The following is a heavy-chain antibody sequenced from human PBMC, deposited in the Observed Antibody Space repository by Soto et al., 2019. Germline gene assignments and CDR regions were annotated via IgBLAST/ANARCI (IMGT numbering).Heavy chain of an antibody. CDR2: IYHSGST. CDR3: ARDGAGAYGLGWFDP. V-gene: IGHV4-31*03. J-gene: IGHJ5*02. CDR1: GDSISRGGYY. Sequence: QVQLQESGPGLVKPSQTLSLTCTVSGDSISRGGYYWNWLRQHPRKGLEWIGYIYHSGSTIYNPFLKSRVTISVDTSKNRLSLELSYVTAADTAVYYCARDGAGAYGLGWFDPWGQGILVTVSS. D-gene: IGHD2-21*01.